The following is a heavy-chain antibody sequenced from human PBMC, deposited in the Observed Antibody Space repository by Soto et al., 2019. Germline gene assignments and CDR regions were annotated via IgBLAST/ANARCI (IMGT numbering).Heavy chain of an antibody. J-gene: IGHJ6*02. Sequence: QVQLVESGGGLVKPGGSLRLSCAASGFIFSYYYMTWIRQSPGKGLEWISYISNSGITNYADSVKGRFTISRDNAKNSLYLQMDSLRAEDTAVYYCARENYYKMDVWGQGTTVTVSS. V-gene: IGHV3-11*05. CDR2: ISNSGIT. CDR3: ARENYYKMDV. CDR1: GFIFSYYY.